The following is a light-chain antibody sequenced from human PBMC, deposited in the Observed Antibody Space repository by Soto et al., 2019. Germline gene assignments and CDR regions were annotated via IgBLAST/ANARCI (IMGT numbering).Light chain of an antibody. CDR2: AAS. V-gene: IGKV1-39*01. J-gene: IGKJ1*01. CDR1: QSISSN. CDR3: QQSYSTPRP. Sequence: DIQMTQSPSSLSASVGDRVTITCRASQSISSNFNWYQQKPGKAPKLLIYAASSLQSGVPSRFSGSGSGTDFTLTISSLQPEDFATYYCQQSYSTPRPFGQGTKVEIK.